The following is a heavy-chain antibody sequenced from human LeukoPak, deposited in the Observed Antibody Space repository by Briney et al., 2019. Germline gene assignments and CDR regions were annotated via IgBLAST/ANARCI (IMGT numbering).Heavy chain of an antibody. Sequence: GGTLRLSCAASGFTFSSYGMSWVHQAPGKGLEWVSAISGSGGSTYYADSVKGRFTISRDNSKNTLYLQMNSLRAEDTAVYYCAKEDDSSGYSLYYFDYWGQGTLVTVSS. J-gene: IGHJ4*02. CDR1: GFTFSSYG. CDR2: ISGSGGST. D-gene: IGHD3-22*01. CDR3: AKEDDSSGYSLYYFDY. V-gene: IGHV3-23*01.